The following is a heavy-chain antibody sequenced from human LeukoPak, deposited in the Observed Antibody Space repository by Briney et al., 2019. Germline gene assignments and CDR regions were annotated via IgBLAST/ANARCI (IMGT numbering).Heavy chain of an antibody. D-gene: IGHD6-19*01. V-gene: IGHV4-34*01. J-gene: IGHJ5*02. CDR3: ASIAVAGQRVKRYNWFDP. CDR1: GGSFSGYY. CDR2: INHSGST. Sequence: SETLSLTCDVYGGSFSGYYWSWIRQPPGKGLEWIGEINHSGSTNYNPSLKSRVTISVDTSKNQFSLKLSSVTAADTAVYYCASIAVAGQRVKRYNWFDPWGQGTLVTVSS.